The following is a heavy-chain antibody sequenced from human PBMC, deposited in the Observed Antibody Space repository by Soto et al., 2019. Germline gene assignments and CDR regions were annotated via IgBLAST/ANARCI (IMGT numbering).Heavy chain of an antibody. CDR2: ISAYNGNT. Sequence: GASVKVSCKASGYTFTSYGISWVRQAPGQGLEWMGWISAYNGNTNYAQKLQGRVTMTTDTSTSTAYMELRSLRSDDTAAYYCARGGYSSGWYRKNANWFDPWGQGTLVTVSS. CDR1: GYTFTSYG. CDR3: ARGGYSSGWYRKNANWFDP. V-gene: IGHV1-18*01. D-gene: IGHD6-19*01. J-gene: IGHJ5*02.